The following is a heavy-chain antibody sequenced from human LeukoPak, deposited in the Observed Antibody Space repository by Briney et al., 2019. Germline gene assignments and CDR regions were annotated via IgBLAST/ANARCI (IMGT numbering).Heavy chain of an antibody. V-gene: IGHV3-7*01. Sequence: PGGSLRLSCAASGFTFSSYWMSWVRQAPGKGLEWVANIKQDGSEKYYVDSVKGRFTISRDNAKNSLYLQMNSLRAEDTAVYYCARDGRKRWLQLGWFDPWGQGTLVTVSS. CDR3: ARDGRKRWLQLGWFDP. CDR2: IKQDGSEK. CDR1: GFTFSSYW. D-gene: IGHD5-24*01. J-gene: IGHJ5*02.